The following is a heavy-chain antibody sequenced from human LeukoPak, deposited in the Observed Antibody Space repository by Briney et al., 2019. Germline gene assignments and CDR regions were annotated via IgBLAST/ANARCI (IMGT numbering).Heavy chain of an antibody. Sequence: SETLSLTCTVSGGSISSYYWSWIRQPPGKGLEWIGYIYYSGTTSYNPSLKSRVTISVDTSKNQFSLKLSSVTAADTAVYYCARTGYCSSASCYTASRPYYYYYMDVWGKGTTVTVSS. V-gene: IGHV4-59*01. D-gene: IGHD2-2*02. J-gene: IGHJ6*03. CDR2: IYYSGTT. CDR3: ARTGYCSSASCYTASRPYYYYYMDV. CDR1: GGSISSYY.